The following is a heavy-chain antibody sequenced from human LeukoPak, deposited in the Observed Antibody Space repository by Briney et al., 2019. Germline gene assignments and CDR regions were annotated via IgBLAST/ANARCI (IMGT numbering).Heavy chain of an antibody. V-gene: IGHV4-39*07. Sequence: SETLSLTCSVSGDSVSRSDSYWDWIRQPPGKGRVWIGTIYYSGRTYYSPSLKSRVTISVDTSKNQFSLKLSSVTAADTAVYYCARTRRIVGATRGYYYYYYMDVWGKGTTVTVSS. CDR1: GDSVSRSDSY. CDR2: IYYSGRT. D-gene: IGHD1-26*01. J-gene: IGHJ6*03. CDR3: ARTRRIVGATRGYYYYYYMDV.